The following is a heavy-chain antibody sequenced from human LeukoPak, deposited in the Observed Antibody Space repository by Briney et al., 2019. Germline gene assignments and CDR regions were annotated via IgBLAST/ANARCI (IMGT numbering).Heavy chain of an antibody. CDR2: ISGSGGST. Sequence: GESLRLSCAASGFTFSSYAMSWVRQAPGKGLEWVSAISGSGGSTYYADSVKGRFTISRDNSKNTLYLQMNSLRAEDTAVYYCAKPRDVDTAMVPFDPWGQGTLVTVSS. CDR1: GFTFSSYA. CDR3: AKPRDVDTAMVPFDP. V-gene: IGHV3-23*01. J-gene: IGHJ5*02. D-gene: IGHD5-18*01.